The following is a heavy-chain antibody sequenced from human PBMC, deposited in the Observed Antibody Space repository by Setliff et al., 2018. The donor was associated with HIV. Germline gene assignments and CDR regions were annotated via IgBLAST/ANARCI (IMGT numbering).Heavy chain of an antibody. CDR2: IIPILGAT. D-gene: IGHD4-17*01. CDR1: GGTFSNFA. V-gene: IGHV1-69*13. J-gene: IGHJ5*02. Sequence: ASVKVSCKASGGTFSNFAISWVRQAPGQGLEWMGGIIPILGATNYAQKFQGRATITADESTSTAYMELSSLRSEDTAVYYCARWSDYGDYNNWFDPWGQGTLVTVSS. CDR3: ARWSDYGDYNNWFDP.